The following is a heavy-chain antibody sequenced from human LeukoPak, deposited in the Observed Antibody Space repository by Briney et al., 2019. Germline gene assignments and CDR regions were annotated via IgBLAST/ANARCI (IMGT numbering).Heavy chain of an antibody. CDR1: GGSISSYY. CDR3: ARGSGDCSGGSCYTPSPPNWFDP. D-gene: IGHD2-15*01. J-gene: IGHJ5*02. Sequence: PSETLSLTCTVSGGSISSYYWSWIRQPPGKGLEWIGYIYYSGSTNYNPSLKSRVTISVDTSKNQFSLKLSSVTAADTAMYYCARGSGDCSGGSCYTPSPPNWFDPWGQGTLVTVSS. V-gene: IGHV4-59*08. CDR2: IYYSGST.